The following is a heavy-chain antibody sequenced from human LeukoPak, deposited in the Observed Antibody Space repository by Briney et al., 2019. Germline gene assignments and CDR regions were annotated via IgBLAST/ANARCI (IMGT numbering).Heavy chain of an antibody. CDR3: ARDDSLRCMVY. V-gene: IGHV3-21*01. CDR1: GFTFSSYS. CDR2: ISSSSSYI. J-gene: IGHJ4*02. Sequence: GGSLRLSCAASGFTFSSYSMKWVRQAPGKGLEWVSSISSSSSYIYYADSGKGRFTISRDNAKNSLYLKMNSLRAEDTAVYYCARDDSLRCMVYWGQGTLVTVSS. D-gene: IGHD2-8*01.